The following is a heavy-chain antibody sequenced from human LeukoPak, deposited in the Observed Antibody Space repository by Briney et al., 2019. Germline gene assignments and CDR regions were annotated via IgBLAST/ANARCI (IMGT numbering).Heavy chain of an antibody. V-gene: IGHV3-30*18. Sequence: PGRSLRLSCAASGFTFSSYGMHWVRQAPGKGLEWVAVISYDGSNKYCADSVKGRFTISRDNSKNTLYLQMNSLRAEDTAVYYCAKDLTDIVLMVYATFDYWGRGTLVTVSS. CDR2: ISYDGSNK. J-gene: IGHJ4*02. CDR3: AKDLTDIVLMVYATFDY. D-gene: IGHD2-8*01. CDR1: GFTFSSYG.